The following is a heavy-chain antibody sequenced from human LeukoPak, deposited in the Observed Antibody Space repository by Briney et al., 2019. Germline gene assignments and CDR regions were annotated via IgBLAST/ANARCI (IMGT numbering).Heavy chain of an antibody. CDR2: ISAYNGNT. J-gene: IGHJ4*02. V-gene: IGHV1-8*01. D-gene: IGHD1-26*01. Sequence: ASVKVSCKASGYTFTSYDINWVRQATGQGLEWMGWISAYNGNTNYAQKLQGRVTMTRNTSISTAYMELSSLRSEDTAVYYCASRYSGSYYPFDYWGQGTLVTVSS. CDR1: GYTFTSYD. CDR3: ASRYSGSYYPFDY.